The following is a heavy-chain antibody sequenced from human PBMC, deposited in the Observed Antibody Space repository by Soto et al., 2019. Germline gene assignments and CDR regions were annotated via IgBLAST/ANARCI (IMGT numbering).Heavy chain of an antibody. CDR1: GYTFTSYY. J-gene: IGHJ5*02. D-gene: IGHD3-9*01. V-gene: IGHV1-46*01. CDR2: INPSGGST. CDR3: ARGGDILTGSLDNWFDP. Sequence: ASVKVSCKASGYTFTSYYMHWVRQAPGQGLEWMGIINPSGGSTSYAQKFQGRVTMTRDTSTSTVYMELSSLRSEDTAVYYCARGGDILTGSLDNWFDPWGQGTLVTVS.